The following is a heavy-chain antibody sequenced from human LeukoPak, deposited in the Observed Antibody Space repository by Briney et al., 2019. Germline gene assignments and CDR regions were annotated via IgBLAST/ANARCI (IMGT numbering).Heavy chain of an antibody. CDR2: INVHKGNT. Sequence: ASVKVSCKVSGYTLTELSMHWVRQAPGKGLEWIGWINVHKGNTNYAQKFQGRVTMTADTSTSTVYMELRSLTSDDTAVYYCAREEYLSGSYVDDWGQGTLVTVSS. CDR1: GYTLTELS. CDR3: AREEYLSGSYVDD. D-gene: IGHD3-10*01. V-gene: IGHV1-24*01. J-gene: IGHJ4*02.